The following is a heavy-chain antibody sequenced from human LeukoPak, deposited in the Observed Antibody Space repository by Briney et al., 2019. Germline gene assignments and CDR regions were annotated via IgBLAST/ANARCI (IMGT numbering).Heavy chain of an antibody. CDR1: GYTFTSYD. J-gene: IGHJ3*02. V-gene: IGHV1-8*01. CDR3: ARNDYGGHDAFDI. CDR2: MNPNSGNT. D-gene: IGHD4-17*01. Sequence: GASVKVSCKAPGYTFTSYDINWVRQATGQGLEWMGWMNPNSGNTGFAQKFQGRVTMTRTTSISTAYMELSSLRSEDTAVYYCARNDYGGHDAFDIWGQGTMVTVSS.